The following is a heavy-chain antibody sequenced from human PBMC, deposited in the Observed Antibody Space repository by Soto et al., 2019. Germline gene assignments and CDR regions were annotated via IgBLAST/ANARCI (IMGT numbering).Heavy chain of an antibody. CDR2: IAYYGTNE. Sequence: PGGSLRLSCEASGFTFSGYGMHWVSQAPGKGLEWVAVIAYYGTNEYYEDSVKGRFTISRDNSKNTLYLQMNSLRIADTAVYFCAKEDPSLRYSLDYWGQGSQVTVSS. V-gene: IGHV3-30*18. CDR1: GFTFSGYG. CDR3: AKEDPSLRYSLDY. D-gene: IGHD1-1*01. J-gene: IGHJ4*02.